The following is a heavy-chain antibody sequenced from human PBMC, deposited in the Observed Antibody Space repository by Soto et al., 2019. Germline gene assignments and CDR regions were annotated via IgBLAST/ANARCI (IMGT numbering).Heavy chain of an antibody. V-gene: IGHV3-11*06. D-gene: IGHD4-17*01. CDR3: ARPSTYGDYGPIDY. Sequence: QVQLVESGGGLVKPGGSLRLSCAASGFTFSDYYMSWIHQAPGKGLEWVSYISSSSSYTNYADSVKGRFTISRDNAKNSLYLQMNSLRAEDTAVYYCARPSTYGDYGPIDYWGQGTLVTVSS. J-gene: IGHJ4*02. CDR1: GFTFSDYY. CDR2: ISSSSSYT.